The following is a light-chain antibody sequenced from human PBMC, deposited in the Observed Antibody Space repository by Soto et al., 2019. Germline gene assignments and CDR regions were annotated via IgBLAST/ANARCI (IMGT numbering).Light chain of an antibody. CDR2: AAS. V-gene: IGKV1-39*01. CDR1: PGISTY. J-gene: IGKJ5*01. CDR3: QQYNKWPIT. Sequence: DIQMTQSPSSLSASVGDRVTITCRASPGISTYLNWYQQKPGKAPKLLIYAASSLQSGVPSRFSGSGSETEFTLTISTLQSEDFAVYYCQQYNKWPITFGQGTRLEIK.